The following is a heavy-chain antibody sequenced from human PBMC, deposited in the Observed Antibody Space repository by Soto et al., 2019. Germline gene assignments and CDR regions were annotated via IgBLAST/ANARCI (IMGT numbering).Heavy chain of an antibody. CDR2: INPNSGGT. CDR3: ARDLVVVPAATSGMDV. J-gene: IGHJ6*02. Sequence: GASVKVSCTASGYTFTGYYMHWVRQAPGQGLEWMGWINPNSGGTNYAQKFQGWVTMTRDTSISTAYMELSRLRSDDTAVYYCARDLVVVPAATSGMDVWGQGTTVTVSS. CDR1: GYTFTGYY. V-gene: IGHV1-2*04. D-gene: IGHD2-2*01.